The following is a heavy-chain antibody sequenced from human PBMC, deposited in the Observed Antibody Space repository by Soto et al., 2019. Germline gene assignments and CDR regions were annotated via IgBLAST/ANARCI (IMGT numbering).Heavy chain of an antibody. J-gene: IGHJ6*02. CDR2: IGSNGGST. V-gene: IGHV3-64*01. CDR1: GFTFSSYA. CDR3: ARNIYDTYGMDV. D-gene: IGHD3-3*01. Sequence: EVQLVESGGGLVQPGGSLRLSCAASGFTFSSYAMHWVRQAPGKGLEYVSAIGSNGGSTYYANSVKGRFTISRDNSKNTLYLQMGSLRAEDMAVYYCARNIYDTYGMDVWGQGTTVTVSS.